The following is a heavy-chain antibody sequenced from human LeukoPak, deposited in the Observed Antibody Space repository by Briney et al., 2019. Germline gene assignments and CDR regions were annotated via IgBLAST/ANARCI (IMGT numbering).Heavy chain of an antibody. CDR1: GFTFSSYF. CDR2: IKKDGSEK. Sequence: GGSLRLSCAASGFTFSSYFMSWVRQAPGKGLEWVAHIKKDGSEKYYVDSVKGRFTISRDNAKTSLYLQMHSLRAEDTAVYYCARHLSGVTGYTYGRGIDYWGQGTLVTVSS. J-gene: IGHJ4*02. CDR3: ARHLSGVTGYTYGRGIDY. V-gene: IGHV3-7*01. D-gene: IGHD5-18*01.